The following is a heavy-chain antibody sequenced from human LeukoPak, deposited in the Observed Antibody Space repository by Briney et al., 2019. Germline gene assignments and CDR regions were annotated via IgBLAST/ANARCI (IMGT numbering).Heavy chain of an antibody. V-gene: IGHV3-23*01. D-gene: IGHD2-2*02. Sequence: GGSLRLSCVASGFSFSSYAMSWVRQAPGKGLEWVSIISGSGGSTNYADSVKGRFTISRDNSKNTLYLEMNSLRAEDTAIYYCAKPPLYCSGTSCHIDYWGQGTLVTVSS. CDR3: AKPPLYCSGTSCHIDY. CDR1: GFSFSSYA. J-gene: IGHJ4*02. CDR2: ISGSGGST.